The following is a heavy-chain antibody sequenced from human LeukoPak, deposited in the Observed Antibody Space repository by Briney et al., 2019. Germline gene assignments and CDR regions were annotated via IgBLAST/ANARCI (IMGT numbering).Heavy chain of an antibody. CDR3: AREDGEAINLPVDYFDY. Sequence: QPGGSLRLSCAASGFTFSSYWMSWVRQAPGKGLEWVANIKQDGSEKYYVDSVKGRFTISRDNAKNSLYLQMNSLRAEDTAVYYCAREDGEAINLPVDYFDYWGQGTLVTVSS. CDR2: IKQDGSEK. V-gene: IGHV3-7*01. D-gene: IGHD2-8*02. CDR1: GFTFSSYW. J-gene: IGHJ4*02.